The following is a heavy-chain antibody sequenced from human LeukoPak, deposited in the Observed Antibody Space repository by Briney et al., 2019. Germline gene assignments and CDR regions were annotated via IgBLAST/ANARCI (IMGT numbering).Heavy chain of an antibody. CDR1: GGTFISYA. Sequence: SVKVSCKASGGTFISYAISWVRQAPGQGLEWMGVIIPIFGTANYVQKFQGRVTINAHRSTNTAYISLSSLRSEYTAVYYCARGHGDYLYYFDYWGQGTLVTVSS. J-gene: IGHJ4*02. CDR3: ARGHGDYLYYFDY. V-gene: IGHV1-69*06. CDR2: IIPIFGTA. D-gene: IGHD4-17*01.